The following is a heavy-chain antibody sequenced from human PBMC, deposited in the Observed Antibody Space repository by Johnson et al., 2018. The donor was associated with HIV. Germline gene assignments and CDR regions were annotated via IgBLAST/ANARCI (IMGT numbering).Heavy chain of an antibody. CDR2: MSYDGSTT. Sequence: QVQLVESGGGVVQPGRSLRLSCAASGFTFTNYGMHWVRQAPGKGLQWVAVMSYDGSTTYYADSVKGRFTISRDNSKNTLYLQMNSLRAEDTAVYYCARDPNMSKTLWFREADAFDIWGQGTMVTVSS. CDR3: ARDPNMSKTLWFREADAFDI. CDR1: GFTFTNYG. D-gene: IGHD3-10*01. V-gene: IGHV3-30*03. J-gene: IGHJ3*02.